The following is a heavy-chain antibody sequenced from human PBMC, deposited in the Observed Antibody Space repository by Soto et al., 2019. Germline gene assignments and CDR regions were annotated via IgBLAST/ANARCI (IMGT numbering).Heavy chain of an antibody. CDR1: GFPFTSYW. D-gene: IGHD5-18*01. CDR2: IYPGDSDT. V-gene: IGHV5-51*01. Sequence: GESLKISCQGSGFPFTSYWIAWVRQMPGKGLEWMGIIYPGDSDTRYSPSFQGQVTISADKSISTAYLQWSSMKASDTAMYYCARRGDTTMTYDYWGQGTLVTVSS. CDR3: ARRGDTTMTYDY. J-gene: IGHJ4*02.